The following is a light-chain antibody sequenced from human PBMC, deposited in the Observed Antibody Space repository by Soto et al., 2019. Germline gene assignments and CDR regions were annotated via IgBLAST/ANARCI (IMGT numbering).Light chain of an antibody. J-gene: IGLJ2*01. CDR3: SSYTSINTLV. CDR2: EVS. CDR1: SSDVGGYKY. V-gene: IGLV2-14*01. Sequence: QSALTQPASVSGSPGQSITISCTGTSSDVGGYKYVSWYQQHPGKAPNLMIYEVSNRPSGVSHRFSGSKSGNTASLTISGLQAEDEADYYCSSYTSINTLVFGGGTKVTVL.